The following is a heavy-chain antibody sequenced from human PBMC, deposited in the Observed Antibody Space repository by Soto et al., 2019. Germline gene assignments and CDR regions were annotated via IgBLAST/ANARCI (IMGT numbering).Heavy chain of an antibody. J-gene: IGHJ6*02. CDR3: PKDPPPMDV. CDR2: ISAYNGNT. Sequence: QVQLVQSGAEVKKPGASVKVSCKASGYTFTSYGISWVRQAPGQGLEWMGWISAYNGNTNYDQKLQGRVTMTTDTSTSTANTELRGLRLDDTALYYFPKDPPPMDVRGQGTTVTVSS. CDR1: GYTFTSYG. V-gene: IGHV1-18*01.